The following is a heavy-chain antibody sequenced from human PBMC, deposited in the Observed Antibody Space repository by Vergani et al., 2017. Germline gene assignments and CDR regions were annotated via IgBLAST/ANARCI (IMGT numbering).Heavy chain of an antibody. CDR2: ISWNSGSI. D-gene: IGHD3-10*01. Sequence: EVQLVESGGGLVQPGRSLRLSCAASGFTFDDYALHWVRPAPGKGLEWVSGISWNSGSIGYADSVKGRFPSSRDNAKNSLYLQMNSLRAEDTALYYCAKEGFGAGFDYWGQGTLVTVSS. CDR1: GFTFDDYA. J-gene: IGHJ4*02. CDR3: AKEGFGAGFDY. V-gene: IGHV3-9*01.